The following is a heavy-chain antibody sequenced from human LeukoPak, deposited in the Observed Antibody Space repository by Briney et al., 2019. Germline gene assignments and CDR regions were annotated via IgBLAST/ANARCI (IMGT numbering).Heavy chain of an antibody. CDR1: RFTFSSYS. D-gene: IGHD2-2*01. J-gene: IGHJ5*02. CDR2: ISSSSSYI. V-gene: IGHV3-21*01. CDR3: ARGVDKYCSSTSCYRPLDP. Sequence: PGGSLRLSCAASRFTFSSYSMNWVRQAPGKGLEWVSPISSSSSYIYYADSVKGRFTISRDNAKNSLYLQMNSLRAEDTAVYYCARGVDKYCSSTSCYRPLDPWGQGTLVTVSS.